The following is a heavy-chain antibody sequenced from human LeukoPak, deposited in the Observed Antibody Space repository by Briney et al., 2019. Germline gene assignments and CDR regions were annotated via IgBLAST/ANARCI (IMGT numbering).Heavy chain of an antibody. CDR1: GLPIADFA. D-gene: IGHD6-19*01. V-gene: IGHV3-23*01. Sequence: GGSLRLSCVASGLPIADFAMHWVRQAPGKGLEWVSLSGSAGGTYYSDSVKGRFTVSRDNSKNTLYLQMNSLRAEDTAVYYCAKRDTSGSYYFDYWGQGTLVTVSS. CDR2: SGSAGGT. CDR3: AKRDTSGSYYFDY. J-gene: IGHJ4*02.